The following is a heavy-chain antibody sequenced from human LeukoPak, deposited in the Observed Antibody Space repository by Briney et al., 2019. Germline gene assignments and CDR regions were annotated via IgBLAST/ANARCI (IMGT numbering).Heavy chain of an antibody. CDR2: IYYSGST. J-gene: IGHJ4*02. CDR3: ASTSPGIVVVPAAIDY. V-gene: IGHV4-39*01. CDR1: GGSISSSSYY. Sequence: SETLSLTCTVSGGSISSSSYYWGWIRQPPGKGLEWIGSIYYSGSTYYNPSLKSRVTISVDTSKNQSSLKLSSVTAADTAVYYCASTSPGIVVVPAAIDYWGQGTLVTVSS. D-gene: IGHD2-2*02.